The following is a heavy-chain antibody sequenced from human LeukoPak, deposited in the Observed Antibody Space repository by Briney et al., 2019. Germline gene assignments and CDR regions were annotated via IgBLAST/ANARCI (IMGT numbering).Heavy chain of an antibody. CDR1: GGSISTYF. CDR3: ARVTLKPNYYYYYMDV. CDR2: IYYSGST. Sequence: PSETLSLTCTVSGGSISTYFWSWIRQPPGKGLEWIGYIYYSGSTNYNPSLKSRVTISVDTSKNQFSLKLSSVTAADTAVYYCARVTLKPNYYYYYMDVWGKGTTVTVSS. D-gene: IGHD1-14*01. J-gene: IGHJ6*03. V-gene: IGHV4-59*01.